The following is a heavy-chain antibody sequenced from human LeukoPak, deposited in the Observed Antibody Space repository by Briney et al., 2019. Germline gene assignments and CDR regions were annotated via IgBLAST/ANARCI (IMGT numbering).Heavy chain of an antibody. D-gene: IGHD1-26*01. CDR2: ISSSSSYI. CDR1: GFNFNDAW. J-gene: IGHJ4*02. V-gene: IGHV3-21*01. Sequence: SGGPLRLSCEGSGFNFNDAWMSWIRQAPGKGLEWVSSISSSSSYIYYADSVKGRFTISRDNAKNSLYLQMNSLRAEDTAVYYCASKIVGAKGFDYWGQGTLVTVSS. CDR3: ASKIVGAKGFDY.